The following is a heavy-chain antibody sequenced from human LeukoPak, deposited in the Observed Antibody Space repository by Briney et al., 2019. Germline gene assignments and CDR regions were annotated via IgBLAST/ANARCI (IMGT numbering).Heavy chain of an antibody. CDR1: GGTFSSYA. CDR2: IIPIFGTA. D-gene: IGHD3-16*02. Sequence: GSSVKVSCKASGGTFSSYAISWVRQAPGQGLEWMGGIIPIFGTANYAQKFQGRVTITADKSTSTAYMELSRLRSDDTAVYYCARSDDYVWGSYRYTLDYWGQGTLVTVSS. J-gene: IGHJ4*02. V-gene: IGHV1-69*06. CDR3: ARSDDYVWGSYRYTLDY.